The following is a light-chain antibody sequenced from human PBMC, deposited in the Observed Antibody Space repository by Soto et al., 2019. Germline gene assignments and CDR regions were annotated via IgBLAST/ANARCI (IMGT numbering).Light chain of an antibody. CDR1: QSVGSY. Sequence: ECVLTQSPGTLSLSPGERATLSCRASQSVGSYLAWYQQKPGQAPRLLIYGASSRATGIPDRFSGSGSGTDFTLTISRLEPEDFAVYYCQQYGSSRTFGQGTKVDI. J-gene: IGKJ1*01. CDR3: QQYGSSRT. V-gene: IGKV3-20*01. CDR2: GAS.